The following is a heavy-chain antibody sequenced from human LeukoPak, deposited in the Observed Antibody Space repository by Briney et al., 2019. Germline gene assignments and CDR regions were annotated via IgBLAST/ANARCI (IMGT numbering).Heavy chain of an antibody. Sequence: GRSLRLSCAASGFTFSSYAMHWVRQAPGKGLEWVAVISYDGSNKYYADSVKGRFTISRDNSKNTLYLQMNSLRAEDTAVYYCAREGPERELLWFGEAARGALDIWGQGTMVTVSS. J-gene: IGHJ3*02. V-gene: IGHV3-30-3*01. D-gene: IGHD3-10*01. CDR3: AREGPERELLWFGEAARGALDI. CDR1: GFTFSSYA. CDR2: ISYDGSNK.